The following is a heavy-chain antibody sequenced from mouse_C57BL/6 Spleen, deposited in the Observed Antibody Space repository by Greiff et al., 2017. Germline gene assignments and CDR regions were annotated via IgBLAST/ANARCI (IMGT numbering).Heavy chain of an antibody. Sequence: EVQLVESGAELVRPGSSVKMSCKTSGYTFTSYGINWVKQRPGQGLEWIGYIYIGNGYTEYNEKFKGKATLTSDTSSSTAYMQLSSLTSEDSAIYFCARAPLYYGTPGGYFDYWGQGTTLTVSS. CDR3: ARAPLYYGTPGGYFDY. V-gene: IGHV1-58*01. J-gene: IGHJ2*01. D-gene: IGHD1-1*01. CDR2: IYIGNGYT. CDR1: GYTFTSYG.